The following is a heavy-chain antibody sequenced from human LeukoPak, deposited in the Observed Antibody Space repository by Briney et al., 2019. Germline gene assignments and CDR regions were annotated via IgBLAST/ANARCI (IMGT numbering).Heavy chain of an antibody. CDR2: ISGSGYST. V-gene: IGHV3-23*01. CDR3: AKDRLSNGDPAGY. CDR1: GSTFNSYA. Sequence: PGGSLRLSCAASGSTFNSYAMSWVRQAPGKGLEWVSSISGSGYSTYYADSVKGRFTISRDNSKNMLYLQMNSLRAEDTAVYYCAKDRLSNGDPAGYWGQGTLVTVPS. D-gene: IGHD2-21*02. J-gene: IGHJ4*02.